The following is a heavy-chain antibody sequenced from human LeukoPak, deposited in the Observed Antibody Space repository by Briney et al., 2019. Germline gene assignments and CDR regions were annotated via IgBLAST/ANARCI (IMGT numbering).Heavy chain of an antibody. CDR2: MNPNSGNA. CDR3: ARVSPDGLNFDY. CDR1: GYTFTSYD. Sequence: GASVKVSCRASGYTFTSYDINWVRQATGQGLEWMGWMNPNSGNAGCAQKFQGRVTMTRNTSISTAYMELSSLRSEDTAVYYCARVSPDGLNFDYWGQGTLVTVSS. J-gene: IGHJ4*02. D-gene: IGHD2/OR15-2a*01. V-gene: IGHV1-8*01.